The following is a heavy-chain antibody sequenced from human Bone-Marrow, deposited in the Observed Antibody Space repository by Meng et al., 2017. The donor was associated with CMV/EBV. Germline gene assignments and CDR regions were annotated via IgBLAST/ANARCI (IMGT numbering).Heavy chain of an antibody. D-gene: IGHD2-2*01. V-gene: IGHV3-21*01. CDR2: ISSSSSYI. CDR3: ARGHQLLSGGYYYYGMDV. J-gene: IGHJ6*01. Sequence: ETLSLTCAASGFTFSSYSMNWVRQAPGKGLEWVSSISSSSSYIYYADSVKGRFTISRDNAKNSLYLQMNSLRAEDTAVYYCARGHQLLSGGYYYYGMDVWGQGTTVTVSS. CDR1: GFTFSSYS.